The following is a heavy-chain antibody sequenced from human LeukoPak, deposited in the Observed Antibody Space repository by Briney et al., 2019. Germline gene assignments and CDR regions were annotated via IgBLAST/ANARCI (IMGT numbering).Heavy chain of an antibody. J-gene: IGHJ3*02. D-gene: IGHD2-15*01. CDR2: IWYDGSNK. V-gene: IGHV3-33*01. Sequence: GGSLRLSCAASEFTFSDYGMHWVRQAPGKGLGWVAVIWYDGSNKYHADSVKGRFTISRDNSKNMLYLQMNSLSAEDTAVYYCARAPRYCRGGSCYWSAFDIWGQGTMVSVSS. CDR3: ARAPRYCRGGSCYWSAFDI. CDR1: EFTFSDYG.